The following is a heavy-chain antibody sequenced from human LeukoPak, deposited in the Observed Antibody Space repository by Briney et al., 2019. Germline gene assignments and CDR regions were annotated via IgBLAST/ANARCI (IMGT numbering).Heavy chain of an antibody. Sequence: PGGSLRLSCAASGSTFSDYAMDWVRQAPGKGLEWVSVIRSSGDTTYYADFVKGRFTISRDNSKNTLYLQMNSLRAEDTAVYYCAKGYYASGSSLSAFDYWAREPWSPSPQ. V-gene: IGHV3-23*01. CDR1: GSTFSDYA. CDR3: AKGYYASGSSLSAFDY. D-gene: IGHD3-10*01. CDR2: IRSSGDTT. J-gene: IGHJ4*02.